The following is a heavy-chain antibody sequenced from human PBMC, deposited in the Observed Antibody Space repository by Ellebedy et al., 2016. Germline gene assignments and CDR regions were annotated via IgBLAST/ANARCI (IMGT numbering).Heavy chain of an antibody. CDR1: ESSFGSNG. CDR3: AREGYCTTTNCYRGRPPPDY. J-gene: IGHJ4*02. Sequence: GGSLRLXCEASESSFGSNGVHWVPQAPGKGLGWVAVICYDGRKQYYADSVKGRFTISRDNSKNTLHLQMNSLRREDTAVYYCAREGYCTTTNCYRGRPPPDYWGQGTLVTVSS. D-gene: IGHD2-2*01. V-gene: IGHV3-30*04. CDR2: ICYDGRKQ.